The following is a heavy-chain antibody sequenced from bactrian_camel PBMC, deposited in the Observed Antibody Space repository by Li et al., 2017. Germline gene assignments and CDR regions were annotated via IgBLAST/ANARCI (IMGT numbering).Heavy chain of an antibody. Sequence: HVQLVESGGGLVQPGGSLRLSCAASGFTFSGYFMTWVRQAPGKGLEWVASIYSDGSHTYYTDSVKGRFTISRDNAKNTIYLQKTNLKPEDTAMYYCAARTRSSLTCILSRSSFHSWGQGTQVTVS. V-gene: IGHV3S6*01. CDR3: AARTRSSLTCILSRSSFHS. CDR1: GFTFSGYF. D-gene: IGHD3*01. J-gene: IGHJ6*01. CDR2: IYSDGSHT.